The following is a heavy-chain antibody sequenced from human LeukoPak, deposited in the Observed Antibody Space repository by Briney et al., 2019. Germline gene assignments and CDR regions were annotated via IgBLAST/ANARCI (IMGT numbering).Heavy chain of an antibody. CDR3: TSRVIVPASRSLDC. CDR1: GFTFSNSW. Sequence: PGGSLRLSCAASGFTFSNSWMIWVRQPPGKGLEWVGRIKSKTDGGTTDYVAPVDGRFTISRVDSQNTLFLQMNSLKTEDTAVYYCTSRVIVPASRSLDCWGQGTLITVSS. V-gene: IGHV3-15*01. D-gene: IGHD2-2*01. J-gene: IGHJ4*02. CDR2: IKSKTDGGTT.